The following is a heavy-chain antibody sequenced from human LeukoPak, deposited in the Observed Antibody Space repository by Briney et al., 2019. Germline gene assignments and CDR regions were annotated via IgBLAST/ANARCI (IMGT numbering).Heavy chain of an antibody. CDR2: IYHSGST. CDR3: ARGGWYDSSGYQPHLGY. J-gene: IGHJ4*02. CDR1: GYSISNHHY. D-gene: IGHD3-22*01. V-gene: IGHV4-38-2*02. Sequence: ASETLSLTCTVSGYSISNHHYWGWIRQPPGKGLEWIGSIYHSGSTYYNPSLKSRVTISVDTSKNQFSLKLSSVTAADTAVYYCARGGWYDSSGYQPHLGYWGQGTLVTVSS.